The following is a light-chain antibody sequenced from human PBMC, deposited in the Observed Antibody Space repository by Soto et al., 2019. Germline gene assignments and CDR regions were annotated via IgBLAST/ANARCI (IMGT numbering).Light chain of an antibody. CDR3: QQYNNYSGT. V-gene: IGKV1-5*03. CDR2: KAS. CDR1: QTIRTW. J-gene: IGKJ1*01. Sequence: DIQMTQSPFTLSASVGDRVTITCRASQTIRTWLAWYQQKPGKAPKLLIYKASNLESGVPSRFSGSGSGTEFTLTISSLQPDDFATYYCQQYNNYSGTFGQGTKVEIK.